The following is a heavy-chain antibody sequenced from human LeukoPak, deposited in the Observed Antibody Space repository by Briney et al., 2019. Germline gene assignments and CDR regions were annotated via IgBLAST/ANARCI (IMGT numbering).Heavy chain of an antibody. D-gene: IGHD3-10*01. CDR3: ARRVSGSLYYFDY. CDR1: GGSIGSYY. Sequence: SETLSLTCTVSGGSIGSYYWSWIRQPPGKGLEWIGYIYYSGTTDYNPSLKSRVTISVDTSKNQFSLKLSSVTAADTAVYYCARRVSGSLYYFDYWGQGTLVTVSS. V-gene: IGHV4-59*08. CDR2: IYYSGTT. J-gene: IGHJ4*02.